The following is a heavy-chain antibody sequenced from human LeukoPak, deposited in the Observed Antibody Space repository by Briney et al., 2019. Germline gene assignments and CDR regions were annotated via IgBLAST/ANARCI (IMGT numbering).Heavy chain of an antibody. Sequence: ASVKVSCKASGYTFTSYAMNWVRQAPGQGLEWMGWINTNTGNPTYAQGFTGRFVFSLDTSVSTAYLQISSLKAEDTAVYYCARDLTYYDFWSGQYYGTDVWGQGTTVTVSS. CDR3: ARDLTYYDFWSGQYYGTDV. D-gene: IGHD3-3*01. J-gene: IGHJ6*02. CDR1: GYTFTSYA. CDR2: INTNTGNP. V-gene: IGHV7-4-1*02.